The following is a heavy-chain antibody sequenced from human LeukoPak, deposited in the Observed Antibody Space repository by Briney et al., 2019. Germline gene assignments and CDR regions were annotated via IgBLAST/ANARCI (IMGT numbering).Heavy chain of an antibody. CDR3: AKDSDYYHSSGYYYAYFQH. V-gene: IGHV3-23*01. CDR2: ISGSGGST. CDR1: GFTFSNYD. D-gene: IGHD3-22*01. Sequence: SGGSLRLSCAASGFTFSNYDMSWVRQAPGKGLEWVSGISGSGGSTYHADSVKGRFTISRDNSKNTLYLQMNSLRAEDTAVYYCAKDSDYYHSSGYYYAYFQHWGQGTLVTVSS. J-gene: IGHJ1*01.